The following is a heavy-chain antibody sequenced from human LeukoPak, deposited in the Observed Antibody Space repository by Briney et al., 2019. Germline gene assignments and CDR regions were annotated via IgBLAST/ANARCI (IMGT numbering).Heavy chain of an antibody. CDR3: ARALVSMVRGDDAAWDY. Sequence: ASVKVSCKASGYTFTSYYMHWVRQAPGQGLEWMGIINPSGGSTSYAQKFQGRVTMTRDTSTSTVYMELSSLRSEDTAVYYCARALVSMVRGDDAAWDYWGQGTLVTVSS. CDR1: GYTFTSYY. V-gene: IGHV1-46*01. J-gene: IGHJ4*02. D-gene: IGHD3-10*01. CDR2: INPSGGST.